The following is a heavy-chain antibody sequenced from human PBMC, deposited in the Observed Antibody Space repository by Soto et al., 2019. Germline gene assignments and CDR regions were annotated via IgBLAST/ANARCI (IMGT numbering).Heavy chain of an antibody. CDR1: GFTFSSYW. CDR3: ARGSLHYYGSGSYDY. Sequence: GESLKISCAASGFTFSSYWMSWVRQAPGKGLEWVANIKQDGSEKYYVDSVKGRFTISRDNAKNSLYLQMNSLRAEDTAVYYCARGSLHYYGSGSYDYWGQGTLVTVSS. D-gene: IGHD3-10*01. J-gene: IGHJ4*02. CDR2: IKQDGSEK. V-gene: IGHV3-7*01.